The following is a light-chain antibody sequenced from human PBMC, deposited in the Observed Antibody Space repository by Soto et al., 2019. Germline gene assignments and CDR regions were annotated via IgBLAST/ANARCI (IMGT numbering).Light chain of an antibody. Sequence: QSVLTQPASVSGSPGQSITISCTGTSSDIGGYNYVSWYQQHPGKAPKLLIYAVTSRPSGVSFRFSGSKSGNTASLTISGLQGEDEVDYYCCSYTSSTTYVCGPGTKVTVL. CDR3: CSYTSSTTYV. J-gene: IGLJ1*01. V-gene: IGLV2-14*01. CDR2: AVT. CDR1: SSDIGGYNY.